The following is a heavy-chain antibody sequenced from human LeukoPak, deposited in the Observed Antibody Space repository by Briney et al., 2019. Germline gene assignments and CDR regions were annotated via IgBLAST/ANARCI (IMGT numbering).Heavy chain of an antibody. J-gene: IGHJ4*02. CDR1: GFTFDYYT. CDR3: VKGRRRGYAYGTLEF. D-gene: IGHD5-18*01. Sequence: PGGSLRLSCAASGFTFDYYTMYWVGQGPEKGLEWVSLISMDGVNTFYADSVKGRFTISRDNNKNSLYLQMNGLRTDDTGLYYCVKGRRRGYAYGTLEFWGQGTLVTVSS. CDR2: ISMDGVNT. V-gene: IGHV3-43*01.